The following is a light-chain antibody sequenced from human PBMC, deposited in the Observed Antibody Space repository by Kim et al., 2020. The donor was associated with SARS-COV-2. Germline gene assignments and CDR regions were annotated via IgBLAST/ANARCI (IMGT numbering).Light chain of an antibody. CDR2: KVS. CDR3: MQGTHWSMYT. J-gene: IGKJ2*01. CDR1: QSLVYSGGNTY. Sequence: DAVLTQSPLSLPVTLGQPASISCKSSQSLVYSGGNTYLSWFQQRPGQSPRRLIYKVSKRDSGVPDRFSGSGSGTDFTLRISRVEADDIGVYYCMQGTHWSMYTFGQGTKLEI. V-gene: IGKV2-30*01.